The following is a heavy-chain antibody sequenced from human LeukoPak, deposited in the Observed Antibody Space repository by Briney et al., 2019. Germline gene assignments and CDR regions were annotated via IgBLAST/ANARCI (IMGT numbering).Heavy chain of an antibody. CDR2: INHSGST. J-gene: IGHJ3*02. CDR1: GVSFSGYY. Sequence: PSETLSLTCAVYGVSFSGYYWSWIRQPPGKGLEWIGEINHSGSTNYNPSLKSRVTISVDTSKNQFSLKLSSVTAADTAVYYCARVRGYDFWSGYPDAFDIWGQGTMVTVSS. D-gene: IGHD3-3*01. CDR3: ARVRGYDFWSGYPDAFDI. V-gene: IGHV4-34*01.